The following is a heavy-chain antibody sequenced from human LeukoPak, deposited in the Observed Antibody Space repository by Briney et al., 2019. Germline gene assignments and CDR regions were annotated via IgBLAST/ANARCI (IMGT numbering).Heavy chain of an antibody. Sequence: GESLKISCQGSGYSFTNYWIGWVRQMPGKGLEWMGIIYPGVSDTRYSPSFQGQVTISADKSISTAYLQWSSLKASDTAMYYCAGLRMMTFGRGYYGMDVWGQGTTVAVSS. CDR1: GYSFTNYW. CDR2: IYPGVSDT. CDR3: AGLRMMTFGRGYYGMDV. V-gene: IGHV5-51*01. D-gene: IGHD3-16*01. J-gene: IGHJ6*02.